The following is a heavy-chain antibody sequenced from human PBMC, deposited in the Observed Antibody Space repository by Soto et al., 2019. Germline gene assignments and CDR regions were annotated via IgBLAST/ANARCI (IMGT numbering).Heavy chain of an antibody. J-gene: IGHJ5*02. CDR2: ISGSGGST. CDR3: ASRRRGGNWFDP. CDR1: GFPFSIYA. D-gene: IGHD5-12*01. V-gene: IGHV3-23*01. Sequence: GGSLRLSCAASGFPFSIYAMSWVRQAPGKGLEWVSAISGSGGSTYYADSVKGRFTISRDNSKKTLYLQMNRLRAEDTAVYYCASRRRGGNWFDPWGQGTLVTVSS.